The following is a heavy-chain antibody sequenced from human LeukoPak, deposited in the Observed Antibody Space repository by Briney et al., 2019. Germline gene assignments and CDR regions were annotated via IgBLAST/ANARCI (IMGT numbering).Heavy chain of an antibody. J-gene: IGHJ6*03. CDR1: RFTFSAYA. V-gene: IGHV3-30*01. CDR2: ISYDGSNK. D-gene: IGHD6-19*01. CDR3: AREGSSGWPYMDV. Sequence: PGGSLRLSCAASRFTFSAYAMHWLRQAPGKGLEWVAFISYDGSNKYNADSVKGRFTISRDNSKNTLYLQMNSLRAEDTAVYYCAREGSSGWPYMDVWGKGTTVTASS.